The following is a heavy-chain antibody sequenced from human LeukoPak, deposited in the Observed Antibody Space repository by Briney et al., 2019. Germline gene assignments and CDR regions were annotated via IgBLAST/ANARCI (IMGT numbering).Heavy chain of an antibody. V-gene: IGHV4-31*03. J-gene: IGHJ4*02. CDR2: IYYSGSA. Sequence: SETLSLTCTVSGGSISSGGYCWSWIRQHPGKGLEWIGYIYYSGSAYYNPSLKSRVTISVDTSKNQFSLKLSSVTAADTAVYYCARQKDSRGWYYFDYWGQGTLVTVSS. D-gene: IGHD6-19*01. CDR3: ARQKDSRGWYYFDY. CDR1: GGSISSGGYC.